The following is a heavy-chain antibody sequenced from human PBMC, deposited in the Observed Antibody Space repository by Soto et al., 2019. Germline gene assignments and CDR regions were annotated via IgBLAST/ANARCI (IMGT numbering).Heavy chain of an antibody. J-gene: IGHJ4*02. V-gene: IGHV1-18*01. CDR1: MYTLTSYG. CDR3: ARVDDSSFDY. CDR2: ISAYSGNP. Sequence: QVQLVQSGAEVKKPGASVKVSCKASMYTLTSYGITWVRQAPGQGLEWMGWISAYSGNPNYAQKFQDRVTMTTDTSTSTAYMELRSLRSDDTAMYYCARVDDSSFDYWGQGTLVTVSS. D-gene: IGHD5-12*01.